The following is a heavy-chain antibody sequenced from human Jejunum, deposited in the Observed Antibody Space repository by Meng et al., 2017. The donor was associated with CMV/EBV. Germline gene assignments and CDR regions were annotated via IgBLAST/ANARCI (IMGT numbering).Heavy chain of an antibody. J-gene: IGHJ2*01. CDR2: IYYSGST. D-gene: IGHD7-27*01. Sequence: LQPQESGPGLVKPSEPLSLTCTVSGGSISSSSYYWGWIRQPPGKGLEWIGSIYYSGSTYYNPSLKSRVTISVDTSKNQFSLKLSSVTAADTAVYYCASPLGILGIVDLWGRGTLVTVSS. CDR3: ASPLGILGIVDL. V-gene: IGHV4-39*01. CDR1: GGSISSSSYY.